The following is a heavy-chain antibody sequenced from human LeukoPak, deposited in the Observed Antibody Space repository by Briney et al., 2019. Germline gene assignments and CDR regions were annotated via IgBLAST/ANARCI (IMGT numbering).Heavy chain of an antibody. D-gene: IGHD3-3*01. CDR1: GGTFSSYA. CDR3: ARVNVSRDFWSGYRYYFDY. CDR2: IIPIFGTA. V-gene: IGHV1-69*05. J-gene: IGHJ4*02. Sequence: SVKASCKASGGTFSSYAISWVRQAPGQGLEWMGGIIPIFGTANYAQKFQGRVTITTDESTSTAYMELSSLRSEDTAVYYCARVNVSRDFWSGYRYYFDYWGQGTLVTVSS.